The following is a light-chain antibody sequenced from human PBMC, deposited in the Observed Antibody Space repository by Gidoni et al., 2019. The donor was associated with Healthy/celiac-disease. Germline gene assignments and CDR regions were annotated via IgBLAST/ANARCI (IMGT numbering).Light chain of an antibody. CDR2: AAS. CDR1: KGISSW. J-gene: IGKJ4*01. V-gene: IGKV1-12*01. Sequence: QMTQSPSSVSASVGDRVTITCRASKGISSWLAWYQQKPGKAPKLLIYAASSVHSGVPSRFSGSCSETDFTLPISSLQPEDFATYYCQQANSFPPRAGLTFGGGTKVEIK. CDR3: QQANSFPPRAGLT.